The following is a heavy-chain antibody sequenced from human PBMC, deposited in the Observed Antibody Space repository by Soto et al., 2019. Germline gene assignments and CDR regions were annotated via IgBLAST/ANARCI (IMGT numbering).Heavy chain of an antibody. CDR3: AWSLMIERKEKHGNTPGTCDY. V-gene: IGHV3-53*01. CDR1: GFTVSSNY. J-gene: IGHJ4*02. Sequence: PGGSLRLSCAASGFTVSSNYMSWVRQAPGKGLEWVSVIYSGGSTYYADSVKGRFTISRDNSKKTLYLQMNSLGAEDTAVYYCAWSLMIERKEKHGNTPGTCDYWGQGTLVTVSS. D-gene: IGHD3-22*01. CDR2: IYSGGST.